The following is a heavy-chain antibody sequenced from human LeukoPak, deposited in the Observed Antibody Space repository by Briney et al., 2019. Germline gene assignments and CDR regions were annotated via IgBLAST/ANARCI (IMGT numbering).Heavy chain of an antibody. Sequence: SETLSLTCAVYGGSFSGYYWSWIRQPPGKGLEWIGEINHSGSTNYNPSLKSRVTISVDTSKNQFSLKLSSVTAADTAVYYCARGDIVVVPAAVFDIWGQGTMVTVSS. V-gene: IGHV4-34*01. D-gene: IGHD2-2*01. CDR3: ARGDIVVVPAAVFDI. CDR2: INHSGST. CDR1: GGSFSGYY. J-gene: IGHJ3*02.